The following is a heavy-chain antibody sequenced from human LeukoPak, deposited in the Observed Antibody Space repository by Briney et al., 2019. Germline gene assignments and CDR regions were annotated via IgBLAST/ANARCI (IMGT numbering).Heavy chain of an antibody. V-gene: IGHV1-2*06. J-gene: IGHJ4*02. CDR2: INPNSGGT. Sequence: ASVKVSCKASGYTFTGYYMHWVRQAPGPGLEWMGRINPNSGGTNYTQKLQGRVTMTRDTSISTAYLELSRLRSDDTAVYYCARDLLGYDYVWGSYRYNFDYWGQGTLVTVSS. D-gene: IGHD3-16*02. CDR1: GYTFTGYY. CDR3: ARDLLGYDYVWGSYRYNFDY.